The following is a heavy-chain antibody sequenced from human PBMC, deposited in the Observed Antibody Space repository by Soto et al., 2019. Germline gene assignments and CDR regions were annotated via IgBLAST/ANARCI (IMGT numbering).Heavy chain of an antibody. CDR1: GGSVSSGSYY. Sequence: SETLSLTCTVSGGSVSSGSYYWSWIRQPPGKGLEWIGYIYYSGSTNYNPSLKSRVTISVDTSKNQFSLRLSSVTAADTAVYYCARVRYWGSSWSFDYWGQGTLVTVSS. V-gene: IGHV4-61*01. CDR2: IYYSGST. J-gene: IGHJ4*02. D-gene: IGHD6-13*01. CDR3: ARVRYWGSSWSFDY.